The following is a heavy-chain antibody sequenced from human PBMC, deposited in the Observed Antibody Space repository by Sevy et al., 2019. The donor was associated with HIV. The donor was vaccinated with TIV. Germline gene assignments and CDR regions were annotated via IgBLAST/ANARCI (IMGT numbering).Heavy chain of an antibody. V-gene: IGHV3-23*01. Sequence: GGSLRLSCAASGFTFSSYAMSWVRQAPGKGLEWVSAVSGSGGSTDYADSGKGRFTISRDNSKNTLYLQMNSLRAEDTAVYYCAKGISGTYYSDSSGYSQTYYFDYWGQGTLVTVSS. D-gene: IGHD3-22*01. J-gene: IGHJ4*02. CDR2: VSGSGGST. CDR1: GFTFSSYA. CDR3: AKGISGTYYSDSSGYSQTYYFDY.